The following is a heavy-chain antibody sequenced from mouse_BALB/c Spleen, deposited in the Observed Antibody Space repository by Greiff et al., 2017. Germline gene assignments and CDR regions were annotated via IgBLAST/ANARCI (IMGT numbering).Heavy chain of an antibody. J-gene: IGHJ4*01. Sequence: QVQLKESGAELARPGASVKMSCKASGYTFTSYTMYWVKQRPGQGLEWIGYINPSSGYTNYNQKFKDKATLTADKSSSTAYMQLSSLTSEDSAVYYCARERFDYDGMDYWGQGTSVTVSS. CDR3: ARERFDYDGMDY. V-gene: IGHV1-4*01. CDR2: INPSSGYT. CDR1: GYTFTSYT.